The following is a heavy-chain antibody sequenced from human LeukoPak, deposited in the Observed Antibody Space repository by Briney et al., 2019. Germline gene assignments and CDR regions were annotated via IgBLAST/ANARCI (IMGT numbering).Heavy chain of an antibody. J-gene: IGHJ6*02. CDR1: GGTFSSYA. D-gene: IGHD4-4*01. Sequence: GASVKVSCKASGGTFSSYANSWVRQAPGHGLEWMGRIIPILGIANYAQKFQGRVTITADKSPSTAYMELSSLRSEDTAVYSCARALGYSRSHDYYGMDVWGQGTTVTVSS. V-gene: IGHV1-69*04. CDR3: ARALGYSRSHDYYGMDV. CDR2: IIPILGIA.